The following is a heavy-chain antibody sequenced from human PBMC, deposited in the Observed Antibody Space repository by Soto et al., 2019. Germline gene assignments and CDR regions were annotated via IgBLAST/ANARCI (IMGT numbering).Heavy chain of an antibody. Sequence: ETLSLTCTVSGGSISSYYWSWIRQPPGKGLEWIGYIYYSGSTNYNPSLKSRVTISVDTSKNQFSLKLSSVTAADTAVYYCARDPSYYDSSGNPGYYYGMDVWGQGTTVTVSS. D-gene: IGHD3-22*01. CDR1: GGSISSYY. J-gene: IGHJ6*02. CDR3: ARDPSYYDSSGNPGYYYGMDV. V-gene: IGHV4-59*01. CDR2: IYYSGST.